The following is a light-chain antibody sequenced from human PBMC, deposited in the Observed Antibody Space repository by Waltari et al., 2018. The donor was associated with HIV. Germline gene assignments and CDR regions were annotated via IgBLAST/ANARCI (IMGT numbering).Light chain of an antibody. CDR3: QQFYRLPIT. CDR1: DDIIFY. Sequence: DIQMTQSPSSLSASVGDRVSITCQASDDIIFYLNWFQQKPGTAPKLLIYDDSHLETGVSSRFTANGSETDFTFTITTLQAEDVGTYYCQQFYRLPITFGQGTRLDIK. V-gene: IGKV1-33*01. J-gene: IGKJ5*01. CDR2: DDS.